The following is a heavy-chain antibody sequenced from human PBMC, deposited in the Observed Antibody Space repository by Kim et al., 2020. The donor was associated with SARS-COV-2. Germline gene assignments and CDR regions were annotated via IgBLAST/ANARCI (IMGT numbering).Heavy chain of an antibody. J-gene: IGHJ5*02. Sequence: SETLSLTCSVSGGSITSSTYYWAWIRQPPGKGLEWIGSIFYSGITSYNPSLKSRVTISVDTSKDLFSLKLNSVTATDTAVYYCAVLPLVRGIMGWFDPWGQGTLVTVSS. V-gene: IGHV4-39*02. CDR3: AVLPLVRGIMGWFDP. CDR2: IFYSGIT. CDR1: GGSITSSTYY. D-gene: IGHD3-10*01.